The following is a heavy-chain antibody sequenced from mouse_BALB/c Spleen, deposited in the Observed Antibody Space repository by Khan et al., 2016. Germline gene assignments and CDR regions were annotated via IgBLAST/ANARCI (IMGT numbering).Heavy chain of an antibody. CDR3: ARYYYGGAPWFAY. J-gene: IGHJ3*01. Sequence: EVQLQESGPDLVKPSQSLSLTCTVTGFSITSDYSWHWIRQFPGNKLEWMGHIHYSGSTNYNPSLKSRISITRDTSKNQFFLQLNSETTEDTATFYCARYYYGGAPWFAYWGQGTLVTVSA. CDR1: GFSITSDYS. V-gene: IGHV3-1*02. D-gene: IGHD1-1*02. CDR2: IHYSGST.